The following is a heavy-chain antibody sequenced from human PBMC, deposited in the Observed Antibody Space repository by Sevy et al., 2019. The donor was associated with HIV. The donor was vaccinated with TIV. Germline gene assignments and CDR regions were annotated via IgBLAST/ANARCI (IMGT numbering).Heavy chain of an antibody. CDR3: ARSFDILTGPNDAFDI. J-gene: IGHJ3*02. CDR2: IRSKAYGGTT. Sequence: GGSLRLSCTASGFTFGDYAMSWFRQAPGKGLEWVGFIRSKAYGGTTEYAASVKGRFTISRDDSKSIAYLQMNSLKTEDTAVYYCARSFDILTGPNDAFDIWGQGTMVTVSS. D-gene: IGHD3-9*01. CDR1: GFTFGDYA. V-gene: IGHV3-49*03.